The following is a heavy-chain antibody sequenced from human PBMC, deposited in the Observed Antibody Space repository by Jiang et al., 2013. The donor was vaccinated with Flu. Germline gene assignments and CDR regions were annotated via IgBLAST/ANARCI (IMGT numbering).Heavy chain of an antibody. V-gene: IGHV4-4*02. D-gene: IGHD2-15*01. CDR1: DGSITSSIW. J-gene: IGHJ5*02. Sequence: GPGLVKPSGTLSLTCAISDGSITSSIWWSWVRQPPGKGLEWIGEISQSGRTNYSPSLKRRVFISVDKSKNEFSLQLTSVTAADTALYFCAKGAGSGGSSDWFDPWGQGTLVTVSS. CDR3: AKGAGSGGSSDWFDP. CDR2: ISQSGRT.